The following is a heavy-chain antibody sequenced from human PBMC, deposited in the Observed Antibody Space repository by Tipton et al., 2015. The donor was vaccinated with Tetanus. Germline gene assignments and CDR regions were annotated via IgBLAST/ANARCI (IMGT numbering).Heavy chain of an antibody. V-gene: IGHV4-39*01. J-gene: IGHJ3*02. Sequence: TLSLTCTVSGGSLSSGTYYWDWIRQPPGKGLEWIGNIYYSGSTDYNPSLKSRVAISVDTSKNQFSLKLSSVTAAYTAVYYCARTWGVWVTSIDAFDIWGQGTKVAVSS. D-gene: IGHD3-16*01. CDR2: IYYSGST. CDR3: ARTWGVWVTSIDAFDI. CDR1: GGSLSSGTYY.